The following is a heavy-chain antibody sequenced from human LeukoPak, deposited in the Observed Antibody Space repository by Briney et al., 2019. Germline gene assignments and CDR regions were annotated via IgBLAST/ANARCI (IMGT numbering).Heavy chain of an antibody. CDR2: IIPIFGTA. D-gene: IGHD2-15*01. V-gene: IGHV1-69*13. J-gene: IGHJ6*03. Sequence: GASVKVSCKASGSTFSSYAISWVRQAPGQGLEWMGRIIPIFGTANYAQKFQGRVTITADESTSTAYMELSSLRSEDTAVYYCARGTPGYRSGGSCYSYMDVWGKGTTFTVSS. CDR1: GSTFSSYA. CDR3: ARGTPGYRSGGSCYSYMDV.